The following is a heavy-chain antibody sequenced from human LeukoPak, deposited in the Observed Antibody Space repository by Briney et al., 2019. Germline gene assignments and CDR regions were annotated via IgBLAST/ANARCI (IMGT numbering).Heavy chain of an antibody. Sequence: SETLSLTCTVSGGSSSSSYWSWIRQPPGKGLEWIGYIYYSGSTNYNPSLKSRVTISVDTSNNHFSLMLTSVTAADTAVYYCARLGSTFDIWGQGTMVTVSS. CDR2: IYYSGST. J-gene: IGHJ3*02. CDR3: ARLGSTFDI. V-gene: IGHV4-59*08. D-gene: IGHD2-2*01. CDR1: GGSSSSSY.